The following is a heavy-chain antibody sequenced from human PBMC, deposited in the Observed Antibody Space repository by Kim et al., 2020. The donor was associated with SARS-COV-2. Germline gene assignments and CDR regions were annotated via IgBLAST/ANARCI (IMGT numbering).Heavy chain of an antibody. Sequence: IPSRKRRVTISVDTSKNQCSLRLSSVTAADTAVYYCARLSGSGSYHIDYWGQGTLVTVCS. D-gene: IGHD3-10*01. J-gene: IGHJ4*02. V-gene: IGHV4-39*01. CDR3: ARLSGSGSYHIDY.